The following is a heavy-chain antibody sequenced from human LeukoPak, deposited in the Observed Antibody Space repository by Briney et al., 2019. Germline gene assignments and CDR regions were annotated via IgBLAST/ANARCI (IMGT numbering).Heavy chain of an antibody. V-gene: IGHV3-7*01. CDR1: GFTFSSYW. CDR3: ARDLVATVNWYFDL. J-gene: IGHJ2*01. CDR2: IKQDGSEK. D-gene: IGHD5-12*01. Sequence: GGSLRLSCAASGFTFSSYWMSWVRQAPGKGLEWVAHIKQDGSEKYYVDSVKGRFTISRDNAKNSLYLQMNSLRAEDTAVYYCARDLVATVNWYFDLWGRGTLVTVSS.